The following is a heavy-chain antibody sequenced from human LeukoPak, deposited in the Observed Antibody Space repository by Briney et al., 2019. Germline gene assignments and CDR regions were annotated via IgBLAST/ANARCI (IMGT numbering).Heavy chain of an antibody. V-gene: IGHV3-7*01. CDR2: INQDGSVN. D-gene: IGHD1-26*01. J-gene: IGHJ3*02. Sequence: GGSLRLSCAASGFISSSYWMTWVRQAPGKGLEWVDNINQDGSVNHYVDSVKGRFTVSRDNVKNSLYLEMNSLRAEDSAVYYCSAGDVFDIWGQGTMVTVSS. CDR3: SAGDVFDI. CDR1: GFISSSYW.